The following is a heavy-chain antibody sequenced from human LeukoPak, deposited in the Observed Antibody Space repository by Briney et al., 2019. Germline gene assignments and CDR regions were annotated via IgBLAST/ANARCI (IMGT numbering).Heavy chain of an antibody. CDR2: IYTSGST. D-gene: IGHD5-24*01. V-gene: IGHV4-61*02. CDR1: GGSISSGSYY. J-gene: IGHJ4*02. CDR3: ARVPADGYNNVS. Sequence: SETLSLTCTVSGGSISSGSYYWSWIRQPAGKGLEWIGRIYTSGSTNYNPSLKSRVTISVDTSKNQFSLKLSSVTAADTAVYYCARVPADGYNNVSWGQGTLVTVSS.